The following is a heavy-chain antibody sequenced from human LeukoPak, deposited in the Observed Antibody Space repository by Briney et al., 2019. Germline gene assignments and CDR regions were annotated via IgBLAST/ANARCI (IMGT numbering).Heavy chain of an antibody. V-gene: IGHV1-2*02. Sequence: ASLKVSCKSSGYTFTGYYMHWVRQAPGQGLEWMGWINPNSGGTNYAQRFQGRVTMTRDTSISTDYMELSRLRSDDTAVYYCGREYYDSSGSWFDPWGQGTLVTVSS. J-gene: IGHJ5*02. CDR3: GREYYDSSGSWFDP. CDR2: INPNSGGT. D-gene: IGHD3-22*01. CDR1: GYTFTGYY.